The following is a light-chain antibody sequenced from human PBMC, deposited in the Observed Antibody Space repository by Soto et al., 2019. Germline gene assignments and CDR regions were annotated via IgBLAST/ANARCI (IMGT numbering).Light chain of an antibody. CDR2: VDSDGSH. Sequence: QSVLTQSPSASASLGASVKLTRTVDSGHSRYAIAWHQQQPEKGPRYLMKVDSDGSHSKADGIPDRFSGSSSGAERYLTISSLQSEDEADYYCQTWATGIRVFGGGTKVTVL. CDR3: QTWATGIRV. V-gene: IGLV4-69*01. CDR1: SGHSRYA. J-gene: IGLJ3*02.